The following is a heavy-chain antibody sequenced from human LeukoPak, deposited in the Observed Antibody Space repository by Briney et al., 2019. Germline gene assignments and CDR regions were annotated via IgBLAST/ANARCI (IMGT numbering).Heavy chain of an antibody. CDR1: GGSISSSSYY. CDR3: ARPVRCSATTCTGPFDY. J-gene: IGHJ4*02. D-gene: IGHD6-19*01. V-gene: IGHV4-39*07. Sequence: SETLSLTCTVSGGSISSSSYYWGWIRQPPGKGLEWIGSIYYSGSTYYNPSLKSRVTISVDTSKNQFSLRLTSVTASDTAVYYCARPVRCSATTCTGPFDYWGQGTLVTVSS. CDR2: IYYSGST.